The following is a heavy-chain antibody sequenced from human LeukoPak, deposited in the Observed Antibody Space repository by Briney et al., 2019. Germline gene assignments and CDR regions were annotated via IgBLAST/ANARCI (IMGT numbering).Heavy chain of an antibody. CDR1: GFTFSGYA. CDR2: ISASAGTT. D-gene: IGHD5-12*01. Sequence: PGGSLRLSCAASGFTFSGYAMSWVRQAAGKGLKWVSSISASAGTTYYADSVKGRFTISRDNAKNTLDLQMNSLRAEDTAVYYCAKDPASYEYYFDYWGQGTLVTVSS. J-gene: IGHJ4*02. V-gene: IGHV3-23*01. CDR3: AKDPASYEYYFDY.